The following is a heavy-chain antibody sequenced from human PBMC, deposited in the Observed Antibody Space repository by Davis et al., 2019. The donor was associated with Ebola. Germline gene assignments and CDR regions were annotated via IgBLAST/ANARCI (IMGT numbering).Heavy chain of an antibody. CDR3: ARRIDNGSGYLNWYFDL. CDR2: IIPILDIV. V-gene: IGHV1-69*04. Sequence: AASVKVSCKASGGTFTRYAITWVRQAPGQGLEWMGRIIPILDIVDYAEKFQDRVRITADKSTTTGYMEMSSLTSGDTAIYYCARRIDNGSGYLNWYFDLWGRGTPVTVSS. D-gene: IGHD3-22*01. J-gene: IGHJ2*01. CDR1: GGTFTRYA.